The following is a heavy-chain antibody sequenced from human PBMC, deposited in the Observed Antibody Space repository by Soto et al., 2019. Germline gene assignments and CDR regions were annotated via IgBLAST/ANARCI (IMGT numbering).Heavy chain of an antibody. V-gene: IGHV3-74*01. J-gene: IGHJ4*02. D-gene: IGHD3-9*01. CDR2: INSSGSST. CDR3: ARSSYDILTGYYKPYY. Sequence: GGSLRLACAASGFTVSSNYMSWVRQAPGKGVWGVSINSSGSSTSYADSVKGRFTISRDNAKNTLYLQMNSLRAEDTAVYYCARSSYDILTGYYKPYYWGQGTLVTAPQ. CDR1: GFTVSSNY.